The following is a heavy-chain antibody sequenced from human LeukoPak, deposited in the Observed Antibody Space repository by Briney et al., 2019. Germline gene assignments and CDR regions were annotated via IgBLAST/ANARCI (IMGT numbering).Heavy chain of an antibody. Sequence: GASVKVSCKASGYTFTSYGISWVRQAPGQGLEWLGWISAYAQKFQGRVTMTPDTSTSTADMELRSLRSDDTAVYYCARRFNYYDSSGYYEGFYFDYWGQGTLVTVST. CDR3: ARRFNYYDSSGYYEGFYFDY. V-gene: IGHV1-18*01. CDR1: GYTFTSYG. D-gene: IGHD3-22*01. J-gene: IGHJ4*02. CDR2: ISAY.